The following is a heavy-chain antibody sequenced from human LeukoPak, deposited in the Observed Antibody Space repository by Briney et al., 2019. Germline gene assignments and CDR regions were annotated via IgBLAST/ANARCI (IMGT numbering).Heavy chain of an antibody. Sequence: PGGSLRLSCAASGFTFSSYWMSWVRQPPGKGLEWVANIKQDGSEKYYVASVKGRFTISRDNAKNSLYLQMNSLRAEDTAVYYCAKSTNRRPEGYCSSTSCYTGMFPLRYYYYMDVWGKGTTVTVSS. V-gene: IGHV3-7*01. CDR3: AKSTNRRPEGYCSSTSCYTGMFPLRYYYYMDV. D-gene: IGHD2-2*02. J-gene: IGHJ6*03. CDR2: IKQDGSEK. CDR1: GFTFSSYW.